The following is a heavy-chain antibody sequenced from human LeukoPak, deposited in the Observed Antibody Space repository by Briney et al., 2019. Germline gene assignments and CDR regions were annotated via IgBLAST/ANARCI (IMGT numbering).Heavy chain of an antibody. D-gene: IGHD3-16*01. CDR3: ARDRALGSGKYYFDY. CDR1: GGSISSSSYY. Sequence: ASETLSLTCTVSGGSISSSSYYWGWIRQPPGKGLEWIGSIYYSGSTNYNPSLRSRVTILVDTSQNQFSLKLSSVTAADTAVYYCARDRALGSGKYYFDYWGQGTLVTVSA. V-gene: IGHV4-39*07. J-gene: IGHJ4*02. CDR2: IYYSGST.